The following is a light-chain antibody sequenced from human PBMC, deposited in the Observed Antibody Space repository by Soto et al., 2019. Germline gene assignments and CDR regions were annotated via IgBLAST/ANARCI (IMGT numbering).Light chain of an antibody. CDR2: LNSDGSH. Sequence: QPVLTQSPSASASLGASVKLTCTLSSGHSSYAIAWHQQQPEKGPRYLMKLNSDGSHSKGDRLPDRFSGSSSGAERYLTISSLQSEDEADYYCQTWGTGIQVFGGGTKLTVL. V-gene: IGLV4-69*01. CDR1: SGHSSYA. J-gene: IGLJ2*01. CDR3: QTWGTGIQV.